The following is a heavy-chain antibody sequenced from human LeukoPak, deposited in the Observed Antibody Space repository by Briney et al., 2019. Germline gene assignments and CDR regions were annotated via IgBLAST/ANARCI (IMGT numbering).Heavy chain of an antibody. Sequence: ASVNVSCKASGYTFTSYAMHWVRQPPGQRLEWMGWINAGNGNTKYSQEFQGRVTITRDTYASTPYIELSSLRSEDMPVYYCAKALYGSGSCYSRGNWFYPWGQGTLVTVSS. D-gene: IGHD3-10*01. CDR2: INAGNGNT. V-gene: IGHV1-3*03. CDR3: AKALYGSGSCYSRGNWFYP. CDR1: GYTFTSYA. J-gene: IGHJ5*02.